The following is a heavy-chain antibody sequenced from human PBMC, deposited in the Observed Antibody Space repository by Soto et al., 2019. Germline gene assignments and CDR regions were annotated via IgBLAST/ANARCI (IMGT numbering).Heavy chain of an antibody. Sequence: GSLRLSCAASGFTFSIYAMHWVRQAPGKGLEWVAVISYDGSNKYYADSVKGRVTLTTDTSTNTTYMELRSLRSNDTAVYFCARVPLTGDWGYYYYAMDVWGQGTTVTVSS. CDR2: ISYDGSNK. J-gene: IGHJ6*02. V-gene: IGHV3-30-3*01. D-gene: IGHD7-27*01. CDR3: ARVPLTGDWGYYYYAMDV. CDR1: GFTFSIYA.